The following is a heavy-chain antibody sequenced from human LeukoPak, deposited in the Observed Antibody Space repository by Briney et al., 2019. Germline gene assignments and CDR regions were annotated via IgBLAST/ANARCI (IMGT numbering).Heavy chain of an antibody. V-gene: IGHV4-4*02. CDR3: ARDCSGGSCPLRGAFDI. CDR2: IYHSGST. J-gene: IGHJ3*02. Sequence: SETLSLTCAVSGGSISSSNWWSWVRQPPGKGLEWIGEIYHSGSTNFNPSLKSRVTISVDKSKNQFSLKLSSVTAADTAVYYSARDCSGGSCPLRGAFDIWGQGTMVTVSS. CDR1: GGSISSSNW. D-gene: IGHD2-15*01.